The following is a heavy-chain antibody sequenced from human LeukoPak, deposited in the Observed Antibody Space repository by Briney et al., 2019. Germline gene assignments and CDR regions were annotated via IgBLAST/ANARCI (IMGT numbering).Heavy chain of an antibody. CDR2: TYSSGNT. CDR1: GGSISNYF. CDR3: ARGIVEANYYYYYMDV. J-gene: IGHJ6*03. V-gene: IGHV4-4*07. Sequence: SETLSLTCTVSGGSISNYFWSWIRQPAGKGLEWIGRTYSSGNTNYNPSLKRRVTMSVDTSKNQFSLNLSSVTAADTAIYFCARGIVEANYYYYYMDVWSKGTTVTISS. D-gene: IGHD1-26*01.